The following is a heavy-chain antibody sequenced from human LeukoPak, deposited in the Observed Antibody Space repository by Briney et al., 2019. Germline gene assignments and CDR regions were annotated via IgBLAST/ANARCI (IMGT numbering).Heavy chain of an antibody. CDR2: ISSSGSTI. Sequence: GGSLRLSCAASGFTFSSYSMNWVRQAPGKGLEWVSYISSSGSTIDYADSVKGRFTISRDNAKNSLYLQMNSLRAEDTAVYYCARENGYIVGATYDYWGQGTLVTVSS. V-gene: IGHV3-48*04. CDR1: GFTFSSYS. CDR3: ARENGYIVGATYDY. D-gene: IGHD1-26*01. J-gene: IGHJ4*02.